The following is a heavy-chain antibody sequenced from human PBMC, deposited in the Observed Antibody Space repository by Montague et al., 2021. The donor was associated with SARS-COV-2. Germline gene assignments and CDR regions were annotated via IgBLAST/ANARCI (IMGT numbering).Heavy chain of an antibody. CDR3: ARSRANVPPRPRFHY. Sequence: SETLSLTCAVSGSSVTSGNFYWSWIRQPPGKGLEGIGYMDYTWHTNYNPSLESRGPMPVDPSKNQCSLTLTSVTDADTAVYYCARSRANVPPRPRFHYWGPGALAT. CDR1: GSSVTSGNFY. V-gene: IGHV4-61*01. CDR2: MDYTWHT. J-gene: IGHJ4*02. D-gene: IGHD6-6*01.